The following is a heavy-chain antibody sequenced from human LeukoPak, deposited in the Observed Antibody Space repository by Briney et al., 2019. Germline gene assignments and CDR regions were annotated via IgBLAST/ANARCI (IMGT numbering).Heavy chain of an antibody. CDR3: ARDRATWGPHAFDI. V-gene: IGHV3-11*01. CDR2: ISSSGSTI. D-gene: IGHD7-27*01. Sequence: KPGGSLRLSCAASGFTFSDYYMSWIRQAPGKGLEWVSYISSSGSTIYYADSVKGRFTISRDNAKNSLYLQMNSLRAEDTAVYYCARDRATWGPHAFDIWGQGTVVTVSS. J-gene: IGHJ3*02. CDR1: GFTFSDYY.